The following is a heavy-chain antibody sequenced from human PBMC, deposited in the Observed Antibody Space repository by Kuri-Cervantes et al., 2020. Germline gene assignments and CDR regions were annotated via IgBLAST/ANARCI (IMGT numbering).Heavy chain of an antibody. D-gene: IGHD1-7*01. CDR3: ARGRDWNYAFDI. CDR1: GYTLTELS. V-gene: IGHV1-24*01. J-gene: IGHJ3*02. CDR2: FDPEDGET. Sequence: ASVKVPCKVSGYTLTELSMHWVRQAPGKGLEWMGGFDPEDGETIYAQKFQGRVTMTEDTSTDTAYMELSSLRSEDTAVYYCARGRDWNYAFDIWGQGTMVTVSS.